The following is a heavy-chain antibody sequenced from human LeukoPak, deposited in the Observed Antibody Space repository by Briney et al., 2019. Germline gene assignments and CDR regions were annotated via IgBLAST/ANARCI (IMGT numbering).Heavy chain of an antibody. CDR1: GFTFSSYA. V-gene: IGHV3-30*04. CDR2: ISYDGSNK. Sequence: GGSLRLSCAASGFTFSSYAMHWVRQAPGKGLEWVAVISYDGSNKYYADSVKGRFTISRDNSKNTLYLQMNSLRAEDTAVYYCVSLNYYGSGSYYPADKYYFVYWGQGTLVTVSS. D-gene: IGHD3-10*01. CDR3: VSLNYYGSGSYYPADKYYFVY. J-gene: IGHJ4*02.